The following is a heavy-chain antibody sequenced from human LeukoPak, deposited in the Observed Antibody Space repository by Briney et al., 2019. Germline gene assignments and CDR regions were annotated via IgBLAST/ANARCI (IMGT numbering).Heavy chain of an antibody. Sequence: GGSLRLSCTASGFTFSGYALSWVRQAAGKGLEWVSGISRSGETTYYADSVKGRFTISRDNSKNTLYLQMNSLRAEDTAVYYCAKGLVYADYWGQGTLVTVSS. CDR2: ISRSGETT. V-gene: IGHV3-23*01. J-gene: IGHJ4*02. CDR3: AKGLVYADY. CDR1: GFTFSGYA. D-gene: IGHD5/OR15-5a*01.